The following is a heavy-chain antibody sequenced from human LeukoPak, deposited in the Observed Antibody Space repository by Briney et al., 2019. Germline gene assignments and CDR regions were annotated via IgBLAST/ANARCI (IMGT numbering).Heavy chain of an antibody. Sequence: SQTLSLTCTVSGCSISSGSYYWSWIRQPAGQGLEWIGRIYTSGSTNYNPSLKSRLTISVDTYKNQFFLKLSSGTAADTAVYYCAREGGGYCGGDCYSYYFDYWGQGTLVTVSS. CDR1: GCSISSGSYY. V-gene: IGHV4-61*02. D-gene: IGHD2-21*02. CDR2: IYTSGST. J-gene: IGHJ4*02. CDR3: AREGGGYCGGDCYSYYFDY.